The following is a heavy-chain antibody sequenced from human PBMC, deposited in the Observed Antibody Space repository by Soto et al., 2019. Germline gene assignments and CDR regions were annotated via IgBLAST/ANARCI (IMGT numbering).Heavy chain of an antibody. CDR2: INSDGSST. CDR3: VRTSLVVAAATREDY. J-gene: IGHJ4*02. V-gene: IGHV3-74*01. Sequence: ICCASCRFSFNISWMPLVCQTPGKGLVWVSRINSDGSSTSYADSVKGRFTISRDNAKNTLYLQMNSLRAEDTAVYYCVRTSLVVAAATREDYWGQGTLVTVSS. CDR1: RFSFNISW. D-gene: IGHD2-15*01.